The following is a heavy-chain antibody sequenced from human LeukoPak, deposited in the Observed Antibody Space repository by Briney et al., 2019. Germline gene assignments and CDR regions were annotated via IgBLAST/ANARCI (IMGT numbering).Heavy chain of an antibody. Sequence: PSETLSLTCAVYGGSFSGYYWNWIRQPPGKGLEWIGEINHSGSTNYNPSLKSRVTISVGTSKNQFSLKLSSVTAADTAVYYCARFGVVASGTNYWGQGTLVTVSS. CDR2: INHSGST. J-gene: IGHJ4*02. CDR1: GGSFSGYY. V-gene: IGHV4-34*01. D-gene: IGHD6-13*01. CDR3: ARFGVVASGTNY.